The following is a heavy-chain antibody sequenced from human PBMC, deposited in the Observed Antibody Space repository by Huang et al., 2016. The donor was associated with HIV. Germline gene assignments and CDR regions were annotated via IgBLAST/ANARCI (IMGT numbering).Heavy chain of an antibody. CDR3: AAQWELRGGVDF. CDR1: GFTVSGNY. D-gene: IGHD1-26*01. V-gene: IGHV3-53*01. CDR2: IYSDDST. Sequence: EVQLVESGGGLIQPGGSLSRSCAASGFTVSGNYRSWVRQAPGKGLGVVSVIYSDDSTYFADSVTGRFTISRDNAKNTLYLQMNSLRAEDTAVYYCAAQWELRGGVDFWGQGTLVTVSS. J-gene: IGHJ4*02.